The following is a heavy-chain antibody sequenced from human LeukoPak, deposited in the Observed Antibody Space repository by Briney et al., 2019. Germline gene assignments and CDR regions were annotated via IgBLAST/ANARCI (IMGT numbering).Heavy chain of an antibody. J-gene: IGHJ3*02. CDR3: ANDTGSPADAITMEDNAFDI. CDR2: ISWSSGII. V-gene: IGHV3-9*01. CDR1: GFIFDDHG. D-gene: IGHD3-3*01. Sequence: PGRSLRLSCAASGFIFDDHGMHWVRQAPGKGLEWVSGISWSSGIIGYADSVKGRFTISRDNAKNSLDLQMESLRAEDTAVYYCANDTGSPADAITMEDNAFDIWGQGTMVTVSS.